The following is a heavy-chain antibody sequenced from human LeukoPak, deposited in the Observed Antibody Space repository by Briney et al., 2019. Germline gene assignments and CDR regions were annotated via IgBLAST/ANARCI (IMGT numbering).Heavy chain of an antibody. CDR2: IKSKSDGGTT. CDR3: TTAHRLGNNYDSGGYYYVDS. CDR1: GFTFSNAW. D-gene: IGHD3-22*01. J-gene: IGHJ4*02. Sequence: PGGSLRLSCAVSGFTFSNAWMSWVRQAPGKGLEWVGRIKSKSDGGTTDFPAPVKGRFTISRDDSKNTLYLQMDSLKTEDTAVYYCTTAHRLGNNYDSGGYYYVDSWGQGTLVTVSS. V-gene: IGHV3-15*01.